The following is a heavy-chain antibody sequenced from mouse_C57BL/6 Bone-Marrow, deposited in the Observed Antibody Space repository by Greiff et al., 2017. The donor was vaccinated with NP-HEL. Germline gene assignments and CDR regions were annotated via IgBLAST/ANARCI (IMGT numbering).Heavy chain of an antibody. V-gene: IGHV1-64*01. D-gene: IGHD1-1*01. Sequence: PGQGLEWIGMIHPNSGSTNYNEKFKSKATLTVDKSSSTAYMQLSSLTSEDSAVYYCARWDYYGRGGYFDVWGTGTTVTVSS. CDR2: IHPNSGST. J-gene: IGHJ1*03. CDR3: ARWDYYGRGGYFDV.